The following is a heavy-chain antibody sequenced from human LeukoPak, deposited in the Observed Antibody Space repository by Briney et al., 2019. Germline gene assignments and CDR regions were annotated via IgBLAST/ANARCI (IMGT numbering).Heavy chain of an antibody. V-gene: IGHV3-9*01. D-gene: IGHD5-24*01. CDR1: GFTFNDYA. Sequence: GGSLRLSCAASGFTFNDYAMHWVRQAPGKGLEWVSGISWNSGSIGYADSVMGRFTISRDNAKNSLYLQMNSLRPEDTAVYYCARLYLPATRFDYWGQGTLVTVSS. CDR3: ARLYLPATRFDY. J-gene: IGHJ4*02. CDR2: ISWNSGSI.